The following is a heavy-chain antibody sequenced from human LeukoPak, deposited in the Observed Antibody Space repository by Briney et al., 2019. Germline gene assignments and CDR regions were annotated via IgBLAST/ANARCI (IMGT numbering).Heavy chain of an antibody. V-gene: IGHV1-69*13. CDR2: IIPIFGTA. D-gene: IGHD3-22*01. J-gene: IGHJ3*02. Sequence: SVKVSCKASGYTFTGYYMHWVRQAPGQGLEWMGGIIPIFGTANYAQKFQGRVTITADESTSTAYMELSSLRSEDTAVYYCAVIQDSGYDAFDIWGQGTMVTVSS. CDR1: GYTFTGYY. CDR3: AVIQDSGYDAFDI.